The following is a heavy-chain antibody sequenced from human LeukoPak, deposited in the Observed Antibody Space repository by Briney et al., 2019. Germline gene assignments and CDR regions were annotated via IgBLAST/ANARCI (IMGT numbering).Heavy chain of an antibody. J-gene: IGHJ4*02. D-gene: IGHD4-17*01. CDR3: ARSPLIFGDYPPPLFDY. CDR2: TYYSGST. V-gene: IGHV4-59*01. CDR1: GGSISSYY. Sequence: PSETLSLTCTVSGGSISSYYWSWIRQPPGKGLEWIGYTYYSGSTNYNPSLKSRVTISVDTSKNQFSLKLSSVTAADTAVYYCARSPLIFGDYPPPLFDYWGQGTLVTVSS.